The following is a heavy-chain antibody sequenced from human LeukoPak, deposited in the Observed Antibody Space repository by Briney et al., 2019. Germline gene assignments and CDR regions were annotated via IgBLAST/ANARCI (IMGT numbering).Heavy chain of an antibody. V-gene: IGHV1-2*02. J-gene: IGHJ6*02. CDR1: GYTFTGQY. Sequence: ASVKVSCKASGYTFTGQYLYWARQTPGQGLEWMGWINPKTGDTDTAQNFQGRVTMIRDTSITTVYMELSSLTSDDTAVYYCARGYYGMDVWGQGTTVTVSS. CDR2: INPKTGDT. CDR3: ARGYYGMDV.